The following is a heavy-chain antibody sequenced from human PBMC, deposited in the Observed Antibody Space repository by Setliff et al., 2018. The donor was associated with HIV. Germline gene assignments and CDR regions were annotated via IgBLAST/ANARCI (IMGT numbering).Heavy chain of an antibody. CDR3: AQLGMVDDFDY. CDR1: FYSVSSRSYY. Sequence: PSETLSLTCTFSFYSVSSRSYYWSWIRQPPGKGLEWSFSISYRGSTNYNPSLKSRVTISVDTSKNHFSLKLRSVTAADTAVYYCAQLGMVDDFDYWGQGTRVT. J-gene: IGHJ4*02. V-gene: IGHV4-61*03. CDR2: ISYRGST. D-gene: IGHD1-1*01.